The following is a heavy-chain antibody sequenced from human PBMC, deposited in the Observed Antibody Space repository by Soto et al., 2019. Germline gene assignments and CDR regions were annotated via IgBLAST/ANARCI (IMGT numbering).Heavy chain of an antibody. CDR3: ARGGAARPDY. CDR1: GFMFSSYK. V-gene: IGHV3-7*01. J-gene: IGHJ4*02. D-gene: IGHD6-6*01. Sequence: GGSLRLSCAASGFMFSSYKMSWVRQAPGKGLEWVANIRQDGAERSYVYSVKGRFTISRDNGKNTVYLQMNSLRDEDTAVYYCARGGAARPDYWGQGTLVTVSS. CDR2: IRQDGAER.